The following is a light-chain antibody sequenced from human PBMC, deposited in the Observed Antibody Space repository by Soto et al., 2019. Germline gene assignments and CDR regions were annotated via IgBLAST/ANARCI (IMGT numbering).Light chain of an antibody. V-gene: IGKV3-15*01. CDR3: QQYNSCPPT. J-gene: IGKJ4*01. CDR1: QSVSSN. CDR2: GAS. Sequence: EIVLTQSPATLSVSPWERATLSCRASQSVSSNLAWSKQKPGQAPRLLMYGASTRATGIPARSSGTGAGAEFTLAISSLQYEDFAVYYCQQYNSCPPTFGGGTKVDIK.